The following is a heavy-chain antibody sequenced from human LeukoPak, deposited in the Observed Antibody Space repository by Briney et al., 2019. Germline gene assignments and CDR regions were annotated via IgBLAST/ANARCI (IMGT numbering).Heavy chain of an antibody. D-gene: IGHD3-10*01. J-gene: IGHJ4*02. V-gene: IGHV3-21*04. Sequence: GGSLRLSCAASGFTFSSHGMNWVRQAPGKGLEWVSGISGSGGNTYYADSVKGRFTISRDNAKNSLYLQMNSLRAEDTALYYCARVSYYGSGSYRCFDYWGQGTLVTVSS. CDR1: GFTFSSHG. CDR2: ISGSGGNT. CDR3: ARVSYYGSGSYRCFDY.